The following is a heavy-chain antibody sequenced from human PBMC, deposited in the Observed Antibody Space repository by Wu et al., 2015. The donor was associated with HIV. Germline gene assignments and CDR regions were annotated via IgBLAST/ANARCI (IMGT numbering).Heavy chain of an antibody. CDR3: ARNTDSVATSLYSLGV. J-gene: IGHJ6*02. Sequence: QVQLVQSGAEVKKPRSSVKVSCKASGNIFSKYSINWVRQAPGQGLEWLGGVTPMFGSTNYAQKFQGRVTITSDVYRTTAYMELSSLKSEDTAVYYCARNTDSVATSLYSLGVWGQGTVVTVSS. CDR2: VTPMFGST. CDR1: GNIFSKYS. D-gene: IGHD5-12*01. V-gene: IGHV1-69*05.